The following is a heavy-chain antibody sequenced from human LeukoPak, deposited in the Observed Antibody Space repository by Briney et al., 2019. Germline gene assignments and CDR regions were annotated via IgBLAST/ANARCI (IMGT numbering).Heavy chain of an antibody. CDR1: GYTFTSYG. J-gene: IGHJ6*03. V-gene: IGHV1-18*01. CDR2: ISAYNGNT. Sequence: ASVKVSCKASGYTFTSYGISWVRQAPGQGLEWMGWISAYNGNTNYAQKFQGRVTITTDESTSTAYMELSSLRSEDTAVYYCARGAVIIRYYYYMDVWGKGTTVTVSS. D-gene: IGHD3-9*01. CDR3: ARGAVIIRYYYYMDV.